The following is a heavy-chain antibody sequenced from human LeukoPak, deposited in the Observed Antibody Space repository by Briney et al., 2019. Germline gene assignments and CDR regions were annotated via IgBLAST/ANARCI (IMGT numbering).Heavy chain of an antibody. CDR2: VSAYSGNT. Sequence: GASVKVSCKASGYIFTNYGISWVRQAPGQGLEWMGWVSAYSGNTNYVQKFQDRVTMTTDTSTSTAYMKLRSLRSDDTAVYFCAREATIWGHFDYWGQGTLVTVSS. V-gene: IGHV1-18*01. J-gene: IGHJ4*02. D-gene: IGHD5-12*01. CDR1: GYIFTNYG. CDR3: AREATIWGHFDY.